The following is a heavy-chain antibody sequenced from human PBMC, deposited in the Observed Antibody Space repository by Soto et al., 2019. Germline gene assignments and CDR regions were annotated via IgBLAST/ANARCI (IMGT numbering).Heavy chain of an antibody. J-gene: IGHJ6*02. Sequence: GGSLRLSCAASGFTFSSYDMHWVRQATGKGLEWVSAIGTAGDTYYPGSVKGRFTISRENAKNSLYLQMNSLRAGDTAVYYCARTEGYSYGQNYYYGMDVWGQGTTVTVSS. CDR1: GFTFSSYD. CDR3: ARTEGYSYGQNYYYGMDV. D-gene: IGHD5-18*01. V-gene: IGHV3-13*01. CDR2: IGTAGDT.